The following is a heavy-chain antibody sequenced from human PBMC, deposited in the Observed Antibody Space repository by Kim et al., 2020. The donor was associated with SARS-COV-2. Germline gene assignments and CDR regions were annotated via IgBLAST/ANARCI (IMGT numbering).Heavy chain of an antibody. D-gene: IGHD2-21*02. CDR3: ARDWDCSLGY. J-gene: IGHJ4*02. CDR1: GFTFSSYW. V-gene: IGHV3-7*01. Sequence: GGSLRLSCAASGFTFSSYWMSWVRQAPGKGLEWVAKIKEDGSEKYYVDSVKGRFTISRDNAKNSLYLQMNSLRVEDTAVYYCARDWDCSLGYWGQGTLVTVPS. CDR2: IKEDGSEK.